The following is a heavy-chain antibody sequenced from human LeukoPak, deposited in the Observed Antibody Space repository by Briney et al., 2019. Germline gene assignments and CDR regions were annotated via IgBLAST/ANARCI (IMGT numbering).Heavy chain of an antibody. CDR2: IYSGDNT. CDR1: GFTVSNNY. V-gene: IGHV3-66*02. J-gene: IGHJ4*02. Sequence: GGSLRLSCAASGFTVSNNYMSWVRQAPGKGLEWVSVIYSGDNTYYVESVKGRFTISRDNSKNTLFLQMNRPRAEDTAVYYCAGRRVLDASFDYWGQGTLVTVSS. D-gene: IGHD3-16*01. CDR3: AGRRVLDASFDY.